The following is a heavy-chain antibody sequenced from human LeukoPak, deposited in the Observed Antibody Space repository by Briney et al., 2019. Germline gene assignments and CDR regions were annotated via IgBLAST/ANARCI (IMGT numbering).Heavy chain of an antibody. Sequence: SETLSLTCTVSGGSISSSSYYWGWIRQPPGKGLEWIGSIYYSGSTYYNPSLKSRVTISVDTSKNQFSLKLSSVTAADTAVYYCARDLQWLPQRYWGQGTLVTVSS. V-gene: IGHV4-39*07. CDR1: GGSISSSSYY. D-gene: IGHD6-19*01. CDR3: ARDLQWLPQRY. CDR2: IYYSGST. J-gene: IGHJ4*02.